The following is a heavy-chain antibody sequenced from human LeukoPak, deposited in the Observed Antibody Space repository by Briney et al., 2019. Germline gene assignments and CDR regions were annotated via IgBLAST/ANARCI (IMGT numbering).Heavy chain of an antibody. CDR3: ARNSGYDLHAFDI. Sequence: SETLSLTCAVYGGSFSGYYWSWIRQPPGKGLEWIGEINHSGSTNYNPSLKSRVTISVDTSKNQFSLKLSSVTAADTAVYYCARNSGYDLHAFDIWGQGTMVTVSS. J-gene: IGHJ3*02. V-gene: IGHV4-34*01. CDR2: INHSGST. CDR1: GGSFSGYY. D-gene: IGHD5-12*01.